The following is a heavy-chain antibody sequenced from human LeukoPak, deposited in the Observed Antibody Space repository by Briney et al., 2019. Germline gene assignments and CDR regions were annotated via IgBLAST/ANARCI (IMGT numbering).Heavy chain of an antibody. CDR3: VRRETVFGVVTNFDY. V-gene: IGHV3-21*01. D-gene: IGHD3-3*01. CDR1: TFIFGDYN. J-gene: IGHJ4*02. CDR2: ISRSGNDK. Sequence: PGGSLRLSCAASTFIFGDYNMNWVRQAPGKGLEWVSSISRSGNDKYYADSVKGRFTISRDNAKNSLYLQMNGLRAEDTAVYYCVRRETVFGVVTNFDYWGQGVLVTVSS.